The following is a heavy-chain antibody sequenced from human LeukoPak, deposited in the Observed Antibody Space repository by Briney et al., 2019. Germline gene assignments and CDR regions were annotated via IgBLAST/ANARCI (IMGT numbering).Heavy chain of an antibody. Sequence: SETLSLTCTVSGGSISSGSYYWSWIRQPPGKGLEWIGEINHSGSTNYNPSLKSRVTISVDTSKNQFSLKLSSVTAADTAVYYCARAYYDILTGYPDGWFDPWGQGTLVTVSS. CDR3: ARAYYDILTGYPDGWFDP. D-gene: IGHD3-9*01. CDR1: GGSISSGSYY. V-gene: IGHV4-39*07. J-gene: IGHJ5*02. CDR2: INHSGST.